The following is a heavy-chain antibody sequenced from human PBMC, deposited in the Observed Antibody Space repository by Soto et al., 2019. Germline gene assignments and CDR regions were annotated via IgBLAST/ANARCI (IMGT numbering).Heavy chain of an antibody. V-gene: IGHV1-2*02. CDR3: ARDYYDFWSGYYTHYFDY. J-gene: IGHJ4*02. CDR1: GYTFTGYY. D-gene: IGHD3-3*01. Sequence: GASVKVSCKASGYTFTGYYMHWVRQAPGQGLEWMGWINPNSGGTNYAQKFQGRVTMTRDTSISTAYMELSRLRSDDTAVYYCARDYYDFWSGYYTHYFDYWGQGTLVTVSS. CDR2: INPNSGGT.